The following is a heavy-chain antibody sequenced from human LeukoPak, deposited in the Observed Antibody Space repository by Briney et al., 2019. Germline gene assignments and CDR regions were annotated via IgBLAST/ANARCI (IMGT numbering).Heavy chain of an antibody. CDR1: GFTFDDYG. V-gene: IGHV3-7*01. CDR3: ARCTTGRTFGSLREIKRSREIDY. CDR2: IKEDGSER. D-gene: IGHD1-1*01. Sequence: PGGSLRLSCAASGFTFDDYGMSWVRQAPGKGLEWVANIKEDGSERYFVDSVKGRFTISRDNAKNSLYLQMNSLRVEDTAVYYCARCTTGRTFGSLREIKRSREIDYWGQGTLVTVSS. J-gene: IGHJ4*02.